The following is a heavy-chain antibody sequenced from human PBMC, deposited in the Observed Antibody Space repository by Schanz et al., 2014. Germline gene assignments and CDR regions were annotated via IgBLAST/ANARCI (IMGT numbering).Heavy chain of an antibody. D-gene: IGHD4-17*01. CDR1: GYTFTSYG. J-gene: IGHJ4*02. Sequence: QVQLVQSGGELKKPGASVKVSCKASGYTFTSYGISWVRQAPGQGLEWMGWISPYNGNTNYAQTLQGRITLTTDTSANTAYMELRSLRSDDTAHYYCARTIAYGGSSWYFDYWGQGTLVTVSS. V-gene: IGHV1-18*01. CDR2: ISPYNGNT. CDR3: ARTIAYGGSSWYFDY.